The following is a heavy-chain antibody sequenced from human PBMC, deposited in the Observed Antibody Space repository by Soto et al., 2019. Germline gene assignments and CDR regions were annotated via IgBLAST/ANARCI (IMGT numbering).Heavy chain of an antibody. CDR2: IIPIFGTA. D-gene: IGHD6-19*01. CDR3: AVGIAVAPSWFDP. Sequence: GASVKVSCKASGGTFSIYAIIWVRQAPGQGLEWMGGIIPIFGTANYAQKFQGRVTITADESTSTAYMELSSLRSEDTAVYYCAVGIAVAPSWFDPWGQGTLVTVSS. J-gene: IGHJ5*02. V-gene: IGHV1-69*13. CDR1: GGTFSIYA.